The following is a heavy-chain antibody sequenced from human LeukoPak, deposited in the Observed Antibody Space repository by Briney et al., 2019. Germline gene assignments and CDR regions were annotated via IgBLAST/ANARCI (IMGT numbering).Heavy chain of an antibody. CDR2: ISSNNNHI. CDR3: ARGQGDSSGYCLDY. D-gene: IGHD3-22*01. Sequence: GGSLRLSCAASGFTLSSYSMNWVRQAPGKGLEWVSSISSNNNHIYYADSVRGRFTISRDNAKNSLYLQMNSLRAEDTAVYYCARGQGDSSGYCLDYWGQGTLVTVSS. CDR1: GFTLSSYS. J-gene: IGHJ4*02. V-gene: IGHV3-21*01.